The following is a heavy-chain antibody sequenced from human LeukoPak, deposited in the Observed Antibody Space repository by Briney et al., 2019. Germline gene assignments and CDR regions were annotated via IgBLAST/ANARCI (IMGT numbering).Heavy chain of an antibody. J-gene: IGHJ4*02. CDR3: AKDQGLYYGSGSYSFDY. V-gene: IGHV3-30*02. Sequence: PGGSLRLSCAASGFTFSSYGMHWVRQAPGKGLEWVAFIRYDGSNKYYADSVKGRFTISRDNSKNTLYLQMNSLRAEDTAVYYCAKDQGLYYGSGSYSFDYWGQGTLVTVSS. D-gene: IGHD3-10*01. CDR1: GFTFSSYG. CDR2: IRYDGSNK.